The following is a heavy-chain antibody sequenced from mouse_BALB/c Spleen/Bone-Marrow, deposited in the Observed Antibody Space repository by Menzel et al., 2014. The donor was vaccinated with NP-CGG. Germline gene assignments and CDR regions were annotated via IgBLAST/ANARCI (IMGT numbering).Heavy chain of an antibody. D-gene: IGHD2-1*01. J-gene: IGHJ3*01. Sequence: VQLQQSRAELVKPGASVKLSCTASGFNIKDTYMHWVKQRPEQGLEWIGGIDPANGNTRYDPKFQGKATITADTSSNTAYLQLSSLTSEDTAVYYCARNGNYGAWFAYWGQGTLVTVSA. V-gene: IGHV14-3*02. CDR3: ARNGNYGAWFAY. CDR2: IDPANGNT. CDR1: GFNIKDTY.